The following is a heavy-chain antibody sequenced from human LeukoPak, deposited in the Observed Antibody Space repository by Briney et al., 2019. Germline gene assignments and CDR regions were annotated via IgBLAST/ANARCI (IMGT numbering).Heavy chain of an antibody. D-gene: IGHD3-10*01. Sequence: ASVKVSCKASGGTFSSYAISWVRQAPGQGLEWMGRIIPILGIANYAQKFQGRVTITADKSTSTAYMELSSLRSEDTAVYYCARDSTMVRGVTHDYWGQGTLVTVSS. CDR1: GGTFSSYA. CDR3: ARDSTMVRGVTHDY. V-gene: IGHV1-69*04. J-gene: IGHJ4*02. CDR2: IIPILGIA.